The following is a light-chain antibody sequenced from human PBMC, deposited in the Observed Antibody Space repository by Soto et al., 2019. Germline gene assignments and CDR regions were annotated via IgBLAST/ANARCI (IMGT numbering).Light chain of an antibody. J-gene: IGKJ1*01. Sequence: DIQMTQSPSTLSASVGDRVTITCRARQSISSWLAWYQQKPGKAPKLLIYDASSLESGVPSRFSGSGSGTEFTLTISSLQPDDFATYYCQQYNSYWTFGKGTKVEIK. CDR1: QSISSW. CDR2: DAS. CDR3: QQYNSYWT. V-gene: IGKV1-5*01.